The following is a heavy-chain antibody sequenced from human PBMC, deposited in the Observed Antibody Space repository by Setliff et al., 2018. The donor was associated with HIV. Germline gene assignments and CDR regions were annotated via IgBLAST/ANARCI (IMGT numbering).Heavy chain of an antibody. V-gene: IGHV1-3*01. D-gene: IGHD5-12*01. CDR2: INAGNGNT. CDR1: GYTFTKYA. J-gene: IGHJ4*02. CDR3: ARVSGDGYNIYYFDY. Sequence: AASVKVSCKASGYTFTKYAMHWVRQAPGQRLEWMGWINAGNGNTKYSQKFQGRVTITGDTSASTAYMELSSLRSEDTAVYYCARVSGDGYNIYYFDYWGQGTLVTVSS.